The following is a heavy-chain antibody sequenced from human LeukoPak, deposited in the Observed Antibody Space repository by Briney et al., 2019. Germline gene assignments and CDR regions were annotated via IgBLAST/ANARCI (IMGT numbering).Heavy chain of an antibody. CDR1: GGTFSSYA. CDR3: ARKIGNSGYYYYGTDV. Sequence: SVKVSCKASGGTFSSYAISWVRQAPGQGLEWMGGIIPIFGTANYAQKFQGRVTITADESTSTAYMELSSLRSEDTAVYYCARKIGNSGYYYYGTDVWGQGTTVTVSS. D-gene: IGHD4-23*01. J-gene: IGHJ6*02. V-gene: IGHV1-69*13. CDR2: IIPIFGTA.